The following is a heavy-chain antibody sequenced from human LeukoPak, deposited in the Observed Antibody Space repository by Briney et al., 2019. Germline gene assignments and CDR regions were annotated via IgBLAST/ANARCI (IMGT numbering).Heavy chain of an antibody. Sequence: PSEILSLTCTVSGGSVNNGGYFWNWIRQSPGKGLEWLGYVYSSGSPNYNPSLRSRVSMSVDTSKNQFSLKLSSVTAADTTVYYCASVSVSSAGYHFYYYGMDVWGKGTTVIVSS. CDR2: VYSSGSP. CDR1: GGSVNNGGYF. V-gene: IGHV4-61*08. D-gene: IGHD6-25*01. CDR3: ASVSVSSAGYHFYYYGMDV. J-gene: IGHJ6*04.